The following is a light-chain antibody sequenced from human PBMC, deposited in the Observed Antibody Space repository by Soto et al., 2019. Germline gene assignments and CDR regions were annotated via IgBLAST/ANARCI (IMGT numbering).Light chain of an antibody. J-gene: IGLJ3*02. CDR3: AAWDDTLSGRWV. CDR1: SSNIESNT. Sequence: QSVLTQPPSASGTPGQRVTISCSGSSSNIESNTVTWYQQLPGTAPKLLIYRNNQRPSGVPDRFSGSKSGTSASLAISGLRSDDEADYYCAAWDDTLSGRWVFGGGTKLTVL. V-gene: IGLV1-47*01. CDR2: RNN.